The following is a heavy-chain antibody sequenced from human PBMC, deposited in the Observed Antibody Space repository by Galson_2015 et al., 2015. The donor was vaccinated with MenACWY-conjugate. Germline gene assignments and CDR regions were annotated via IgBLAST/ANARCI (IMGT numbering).Heavy chain of an antibody. J-gene: IGHJ5*02. D-gene: IGHD5-12*01. CDR1: GFSLSTSGMC. CDR2: IDWDDDK. Sequence: PALVKPTQTLTLTCTFSGFSLSTSGMCVSWIRQPPGKALEWLARIDWDDDKYYSTSLKTRLTISKDTSKNQVVLTMTNMDPVDTATYYCARIAVATGGIWFDPWGQGTLVTVSS. V-gene: IGHV2-70*11. CDR3: ARIAVATGGIWFDP.